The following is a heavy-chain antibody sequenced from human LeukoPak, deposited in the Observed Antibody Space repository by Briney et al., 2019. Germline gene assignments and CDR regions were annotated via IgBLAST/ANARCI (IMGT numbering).Heavy chain of an antibody. CDR2: IHYNGNT. CDR3: ARELGGATRSRWFDP. Sequence: SETLSLTCTVSGDSISSHYWSWIRQPPGKGLEWIGYIHYNGNTNSNPSLKSRVTISMDTSKKQFSLKLSSVAAADTAVYYCARELGGATRSRWFDPWGQGTLVTVSS. J-gene: IGHJ5*02. D-gene: IGHD1-26*01. CDR1: GDSISSHY. V-gene: IGHV4-59*11.